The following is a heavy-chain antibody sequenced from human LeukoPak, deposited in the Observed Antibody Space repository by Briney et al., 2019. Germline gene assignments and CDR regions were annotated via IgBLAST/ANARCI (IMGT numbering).Heavy chain of an antibody. J-gene: IGHJ1*01. V-gene: IGHV3-30*02. Sequence: GGSLRLSCAASGFTFNNYGMHWVRQAPGKGLEWVAFIRYDGSNEYYADSVKGRFTISRDNSKNTLYLQMNSLRAEDTAVYYCAKQDVGGTNTLYFQYWGQGTLVTVSS. D-gene: IGHD1-26*01. CDR2: IRYDGSNE. CDR1: GFTFNNYG. CDR3: AKQDVGGTNTLYFQY.